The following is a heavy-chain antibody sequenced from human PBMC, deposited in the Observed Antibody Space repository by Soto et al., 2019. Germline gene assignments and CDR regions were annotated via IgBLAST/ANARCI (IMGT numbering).Heavy chain of an antibody. D-gene: IGHD3-3*01. CDR1: GFTFSSYA. Sequence: PGGSLRLSCAASGFTFSSYAMSWVRQAPGKGLEWVSAISGSGGSPYYADSVKGRFTISRDNSKNTLYLQMNSLRAEDTAVYYCAKALEWLPPGQDWFDPWGQGTLVTVSS. CDR2: ISGSGGSP. CDR3: AKALEWLPPGQDWFDP. J-gene: IGHJ5*02. V-gene: IGHV3-23*01.